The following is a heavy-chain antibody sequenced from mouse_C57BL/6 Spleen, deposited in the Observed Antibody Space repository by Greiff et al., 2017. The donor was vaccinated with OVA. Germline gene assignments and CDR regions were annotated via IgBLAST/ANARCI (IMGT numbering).Heavy chain of an antibody. V-gene: IGHV1-52*01. J-gene: IGHJ1*03. CDR2: IDPSDSET. CDR1: GYTFTSYW. CDR3: ACRGYYDYPWYFDV. Sequence: QVQLQQPGAELVRPGSSVKLSCKASGYTFTSYWMHWVKQRPIQGLDWIGNIDPSDSETHYNQKFKDKATLTVDKSSSTAYMQLSSLTSEDSAVYYCACRGYYDYPWYFDVWGTGTTVTVSS. D-gene: IGHD2-4*01.